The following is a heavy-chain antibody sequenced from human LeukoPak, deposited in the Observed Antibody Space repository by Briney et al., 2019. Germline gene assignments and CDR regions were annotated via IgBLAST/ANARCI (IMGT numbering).Heavy chain of an antibody. CDR1: GYTFTGYY. J-gene: IGHJ4*02. Sequence: GASVKVSCKASGYTFTGYYMHWVRQAPGQGLEWMGWINPNSGGTNYAQKFQGRVTMTRDTSISTAYMELSRLRSDDTAVYYCARSSGGSWDRWFFDYWGQGTLVTVSS. D-gene: IGHD2-15*01. V-gene: IGHV1-2*02. CDR2: INPNSGGT. CDR3: ARSSGGSWDRWFFDY.